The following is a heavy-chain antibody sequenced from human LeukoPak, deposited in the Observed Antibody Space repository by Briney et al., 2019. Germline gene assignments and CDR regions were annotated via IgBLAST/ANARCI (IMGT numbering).Heavy chain of an antibody. V-gene: IGHV1-69*06. J-gene: IGHJ6*03. CDR3: ARGDNSGYVYYYYYMDV. D-gene: IGHD5-12*01. CDR1: GGTFSSYA. Sequence: ASVKVSCKASGGTFSSYAISWVRQAPGQGLEWMGGIIPIFGTANYAQKFQGRVTITADKSTSTAYMELSSLRSEDTAVYYCARGDNSGYVYYYYYMDVWGKGTTVTISS. CDR2: IIPIFGTA.